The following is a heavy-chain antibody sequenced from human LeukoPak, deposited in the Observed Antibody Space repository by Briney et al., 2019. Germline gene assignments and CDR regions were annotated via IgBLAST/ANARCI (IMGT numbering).Heavy chain of an antibody. Sequence: PGRSLRLSCAASGFTFSSYAMHWVRQAPGKGLEWVAVISYDGSNKYYADSVKGRFTISRDNSKNTLYLQMNSLRAEDTAVYYCAADPAGGGYFDYWGQGTLVTVSS. D-gene: IGHD3-16*01. J-gene: IGHJ4*02. V-gene: IGHV3-30-3*02. CDR2: ISYDGSNK. CDR1: GFTFSSYA. CDR3: AADPAGGGYFDY.